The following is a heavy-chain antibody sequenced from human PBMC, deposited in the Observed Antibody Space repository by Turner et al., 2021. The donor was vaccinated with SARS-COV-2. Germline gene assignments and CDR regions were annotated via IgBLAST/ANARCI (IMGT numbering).Heavy chain of an antibody. J-gene: IGHJ4*02. V-gene: IGHV3-30*18. CDR1: GFTFSTYG. CDR3: AKDHVTVAAYFDY. D-gene: IGHD6-19*01. Sequence: QGQLVESGGGVVQPGRYMRLSGVDSGFTFSTYGMHWVRQAPGKGLEWVAVISYHGSNKYYAYSVKGRFTISRDNSKNTLYLQMNSLRAEDTAVYYCAKDHVTVAAYFDYWGQGTLVTVSS. CDR2: ISYHGSNK.